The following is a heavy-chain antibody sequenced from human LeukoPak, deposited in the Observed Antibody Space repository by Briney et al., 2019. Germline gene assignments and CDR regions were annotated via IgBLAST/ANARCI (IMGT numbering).Heavy chain of an antibody. V-gene: IGHV1-18*01. Sequence: ASVKVSCKASGYTFTSYGISWVRQAPGQGLEWMGWISAYNGNTNYAQKLQGRVTMTTDTSTSTAYMELRSLRSDDTAVYYCARDLVAYYDSSGFFDYWGQGTLVTVSS. D-gene: IGHD3-22*01. CDR2: ISAYNGNT. CDR3: ARDLVAYYDSSGFFDY. CDR1: GYTFTSYG. J-gene: IGHJ4*02.